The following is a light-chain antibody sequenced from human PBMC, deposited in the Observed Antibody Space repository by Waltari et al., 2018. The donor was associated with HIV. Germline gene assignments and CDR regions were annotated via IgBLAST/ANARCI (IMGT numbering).Light chain of an antibody. J-gene: IGKJ4*01. V-gene: IGKV3-15*01. CDR1: QNVIRN. CDR3: QQYNDWPLT. CDR2: GAS. Sequence: IVMTQSPASLSVSPGERATLSCRASQNVIRNLAGYQQKPGQVSRLLIYGASTRASGIPARFSGSGSGTEFTLTISSLQSEDFAVYFCQQYNDWPLTFGGGTKVEI.